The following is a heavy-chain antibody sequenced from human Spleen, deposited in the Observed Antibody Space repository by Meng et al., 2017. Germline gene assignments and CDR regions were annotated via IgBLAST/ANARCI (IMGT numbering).Heavy chain of an antibody. J-gene: IGHJ4*01. D-gene: IGHD3-9*01. CDR1: GYSFTSSW. CDR3: ARRSFNVLTGHSNYNFDY. Sequence: GESLKISCKGSGYSFTSSWIGWVRQMPGKGLEWMGIVYPGDSDTTYRPSFQGQVTISADKSISTAFLQWSSLEASDTAMYYCARRSFNVLTGHSNYNFDYWGQGTLVTVSS. V-gene: IGHV5-51*01. CDR2: VYPGDSDT.